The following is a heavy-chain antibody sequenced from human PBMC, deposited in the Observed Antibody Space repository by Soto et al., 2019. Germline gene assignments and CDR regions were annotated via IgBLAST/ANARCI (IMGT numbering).Heavy chain of an antibody. V-gene: IGHV1-69*12. CDR1: GGTFSSYA. J-gene: IGHJ4*02. CDR2: ISPIIGTS. Sequence: QVQLVQSGAEVKKPGSSVKVSCKASGGTFSSYAISWVRQAPGQGLEWMGGISPIIGTSNYAQTFQGRVTITAGASTSTAYMELSILSSEGTAVYYCARIADTVSTIAYRGQGTMVAVSS. D-gene: IGHD1-1*01. CDR3: ARIADTVSTIAY.